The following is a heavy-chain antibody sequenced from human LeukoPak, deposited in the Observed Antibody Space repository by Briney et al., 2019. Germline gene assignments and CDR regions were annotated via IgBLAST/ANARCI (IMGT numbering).Heavy chain of an antibody. CDR3: ARESKSYDGSGFYHDY. J-gene: IGHJ4*02. D-gene: IGHD3-22*01. Sequence: SETPSLTCSVSGGSIRNYFWSWIRQPVGKGLEWIGRIYTSGSTDYNPSPRSRVTMSVDTSRNQFSLRLTSMTAADTAVYYCARESKSYDGSGFYHDYWGQGTLVAVSS. CDR1: GGSIRNYF. CDR2: IYTSGST. V-gene: IGHV4-4*07.